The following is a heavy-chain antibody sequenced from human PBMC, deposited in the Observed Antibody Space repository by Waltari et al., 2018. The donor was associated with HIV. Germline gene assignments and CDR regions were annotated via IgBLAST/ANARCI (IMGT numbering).Heavy chain of an antibody. CDR1: GLTFSSYW. CDR2: IKQDGSEK. V-gene: IGHV3-7*01. Sequence: EVQLVESGGGLVQPGGSLRLSCAPSGLTFSSYWLGRVRQAPGKGLEWVANIKQDGSEKYYVDSVKGRFTISRDNAKNSLYLQMNSLRAEDTAVYYCASDLKGFGELFDYWGQGTLVTVSS. J-gene: IGHJ4*02. CDR3: ASDLKGFGELFDY. D-gene: IGHD3-10*01.